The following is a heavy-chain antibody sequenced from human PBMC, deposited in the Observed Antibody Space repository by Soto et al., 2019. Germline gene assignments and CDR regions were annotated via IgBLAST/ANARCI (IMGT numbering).Heavy chain of an antibody. Sequence: SGPTLVKPTQTLTLTCTFSGFSLSTSGVGVGWIRQPPGKALEWLALIYWDDDKRYSPSLKSRLTITKDTSKNQVVLTMTNMDPVDTATYYCALAESRGLPIDWFDPWGQGTLVTVSS. V-gene: IGHV2-5*02. J-gene: IGHJ5*02. CDR2: IYWDDDK. CDR3: ALAESRGLPIDWFDP. CDR1: GFSLSTSGVG. D-gene: IGHD3-10*01.